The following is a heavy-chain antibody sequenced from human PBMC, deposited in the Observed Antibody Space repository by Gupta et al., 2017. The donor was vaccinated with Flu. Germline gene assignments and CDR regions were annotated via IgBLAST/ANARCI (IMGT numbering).Heavy chain of an antibody. CDR2: IYWDDDQ. D-gene: IGHD3-3*01. J-gene: IGHJ4*02. Sequence: QITLRESGPTLVKPTQTLSLTCSFSGFALSTSGEYVGWIRQPPGKPLEWLAHIYWDDDQRYSPPLRSRLTITKDTSKNQVVLTLTDMDPVDTGTYWCAYSRANYDPWSGHYTRGVPLEYWGQGTLVTV. V-gene: IGHV2-5*02. CDR3: AYSRANYDPWSGHYTRGVPLEY. CDR1: GFALSTSGEY.